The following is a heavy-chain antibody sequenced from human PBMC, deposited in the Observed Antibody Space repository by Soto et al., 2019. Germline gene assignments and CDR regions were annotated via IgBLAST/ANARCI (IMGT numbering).Heavy chain of an antibody. J-gene: IGHJ2*01. CDR1: GYTFTSYG. V-gene: IGHV1-18*01. D-gene: IGHD4-17*01. CDR3: AKTYGDFYWYFDL. Sequence: QAQLVQSGTEVKRPGASVKVSCKASGYTFTSYGISWVRQAPGQGLEWLGWIRVYNGATNYAEKLQGRVTVTIDPSANTAYMELRNLISDDTAVYFCAKTYGDFYWYFDLWGRGTLVTVSS. CDR2: IRVYNGAT.